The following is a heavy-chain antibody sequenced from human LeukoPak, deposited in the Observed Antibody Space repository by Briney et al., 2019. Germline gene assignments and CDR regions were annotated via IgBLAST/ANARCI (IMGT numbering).Heavy chain of an antibody. D-gene: IGHD3-22*01. V-gene: IGHV1-2*02. CDR1: GYTFTGYY. Sequence: ASVKVSCKASGYTFTGYYMHWVRQAPGQGLEWMGWINPNSGGTNYAQKFQGRVTMTRDTSISTAYMELSRLRSDDTAVYYCARDYYVSSGYYWVDYWGQGTLVTVSS. CDR2: INPNSGGT. J-gene: IGHJ4*02. CDR3: ARDYYVSSGYYWVDY.